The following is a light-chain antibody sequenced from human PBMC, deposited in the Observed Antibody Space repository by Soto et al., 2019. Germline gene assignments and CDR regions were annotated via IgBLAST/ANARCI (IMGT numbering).Light chain of an antibody. J-gene: IGLJ1*01. Sequence: QSALTQPPSVSAAPGQKVTISCSGSSSNIWGNSVSWYQQLPGTAPKLLIYDDNKRPSGIPDRFSGSKSGTSATLGITGFQTGDEADYYCGSWDSSLSAYVFGTGTKGTVL. CDR1: SSNIWGNS. CDR2: DDN. CDR3: GSWDSSLSAYV. V-gene: IGLV1-51*01.